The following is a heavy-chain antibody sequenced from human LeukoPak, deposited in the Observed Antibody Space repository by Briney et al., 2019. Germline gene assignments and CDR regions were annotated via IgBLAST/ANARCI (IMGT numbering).Heavy chain of an antibody. D-gene: IGHD3-3*01. CDR2: INPNSGGT. J-gene: IGHJ4*02. V-gene: IGHV1-2*02. CDR3: ASNINFWSGYSTQLYYFDY. Sequence: ASVKVSCKASGYTFTGYYMHWVRQAPGQGLEWMGWINPNSGGTNYAQKFQGRVTMTRDTSISTAYMELSRLRSDDTAVYYCASNINFWSGYSTQLYYFDYWGQGTLVTVSS. CDR1: GYTFTGYY.